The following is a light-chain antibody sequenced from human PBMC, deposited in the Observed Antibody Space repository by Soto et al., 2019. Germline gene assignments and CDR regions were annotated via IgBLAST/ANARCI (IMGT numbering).Light chain of an antibody. Sequence: QSVLTQPPSASGTPGQRVTISCSGSSSNIGSNYVYWYQQLPGTAPKLMIYDVSKRPSGVPDRFSGSKSGNTASLTISGLQAEDEADYYCCSYAGSYTYVVFGGGTKVTVL. V-gene: IGLV1-47*02. J-gene: IGLJ2*01. CDR3: CSYAGSYTYVV. CDR2: DVS. CDR1: SSNIGSNY.